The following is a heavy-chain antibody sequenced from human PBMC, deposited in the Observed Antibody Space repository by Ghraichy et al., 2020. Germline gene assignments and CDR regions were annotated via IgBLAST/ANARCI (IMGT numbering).Heavy chain of an antibody. J-gene: IGHJ6*02. Sequence: SETLSLTCAVYGGSFSGYYWSWIRQPPGKGLEWIGEINHSGSTNYNPSLKSRVNISVDTSKNQFSLKLSSVTAADTDVYYFARGGNGCSSTSCYRYYYYGMDVWGQGTTVTVSS. CDR3: ARGGNGCSSTSCYRYYYYGMDV. V-gene: IGHV4-34*01. D-gene: IGHD2-2*02. CDR2: INHSGST. CDR1: GGSFSGYY.